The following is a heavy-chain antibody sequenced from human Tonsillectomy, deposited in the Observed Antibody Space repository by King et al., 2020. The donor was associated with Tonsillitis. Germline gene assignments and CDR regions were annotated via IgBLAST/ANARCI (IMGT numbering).Heavy chain of an antibody. J-gene: IGHJ4*02. Sequence: QLVQSGAEVKKPGASVKLSCEASGYTFTNYYVHWVRQAPGQGLEWMGLISPSVVSTSYAQKFQGRVTMTKDTSTPTIYMELSSLRSDDTAVYYCARSEVGELPFVADYWGQGTLVTVSS. D-gene: IGHD3-16*02. CDR2: ISPSVVST. V-gene: IGHV1-46*01. CDR1: GYTFTNYY. CDR3: ARSEVGELPFVADY.